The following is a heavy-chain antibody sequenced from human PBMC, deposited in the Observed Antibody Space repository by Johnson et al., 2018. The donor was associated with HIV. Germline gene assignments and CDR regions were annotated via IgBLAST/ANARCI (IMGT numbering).Heavy chain of an antibody. CDR2: ISYAGSNK. Sequence: QVQLVESGGGVVQPGRSLRLSCAASGFTFSSYAMHWVRQAPGKGLEWVAVISYAGSNKYYADSVKGRFTISRDNTKNTLYLQMNSLRAEDTALYYCAREGLMRPGGAFDIWGQGTMVTVSS. D-gene: IGHD2-15*01. J-gene: IGHJ3*02. CDR1: GFTFSSYA. CDR3: AREGLMRPGGAFDI. V-gene: IGHV3-30-3*01.